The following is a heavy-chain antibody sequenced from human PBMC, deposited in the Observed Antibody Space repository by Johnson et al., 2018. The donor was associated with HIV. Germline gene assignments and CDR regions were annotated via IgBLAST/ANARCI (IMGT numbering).Heavy chain of an antibody. Sequence: VQLVESGGDLVQPGGSLKVSCTASGFTFSSYALHWVRQVPGKGLEWVSGIKWNGGSTGYADSVKGRFTVSSDNAKNSLYLQMNSLRAGDTAVYYCAIGVPFDIWGQGTMVTVSS. CDR2: IKWNGGST. J-gene: IGHJ3*02. CDR3: AIGVPFDI. D-gene: IGHD3-10*02. CDR1: GFTFSSYA. V-gene: IGHV3-20*04.